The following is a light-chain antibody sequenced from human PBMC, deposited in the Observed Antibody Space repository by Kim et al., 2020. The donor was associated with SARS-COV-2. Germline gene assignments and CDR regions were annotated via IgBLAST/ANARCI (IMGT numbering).Light chain of an antibody. CDR2: NAS. J-gene: IGKJ5*01. CDR3: QQYNSYSIT. V-gene: IGKV1-5*03. CDR1: RSISSW. Sequence: ASVGDRVTITCRASRSISSWLAWYQQKPGKAPQLLIYNASSLESGVPTRFSGSGSGTEFTLTISGLQPDDFATYYCQQYNSYSITFGQGTRLEIK.